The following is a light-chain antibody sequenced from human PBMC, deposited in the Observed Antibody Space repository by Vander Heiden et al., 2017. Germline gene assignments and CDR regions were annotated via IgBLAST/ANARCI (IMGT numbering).Light chain of an antibody. Sequence: DIVMPQSPLSLPVTPGEPASISCRSSQSLLYSNGNTYVDWYLQKPGQSPQLLIYLVSNRASGVPDRFSGSGSGTDFTLRISRVEAEDVGVYYCMQPLHTPWTFGQGTKVEIK. CDR1: QSLLYSNGNTY. V-gene: IGKV2-28*01. CDR3: MQPLHTPWT. CDR2: LVS. J-gene: IGKJ1*01.